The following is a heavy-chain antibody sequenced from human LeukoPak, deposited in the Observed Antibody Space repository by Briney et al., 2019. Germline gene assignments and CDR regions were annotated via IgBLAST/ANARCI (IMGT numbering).Heavy chain of an antibody. Sequence: ASVKASCKAAGYTFTGCYMHWVRQAPGQGLEWMGWINPNSGGTNYAQKFQGRVTMTRDTSISTAYMELCRLISDDTAVYYCTRGAVAAEVGTNFDCWGQGGLVTVPS. CDR2: INPNSGGT. V-gene: IGHV1-2*02. J-gene: IGHJ4*02. CDR3: TRGAVAAEVGTNFDC. D-gene: IGHD6-19*01. CDR1: GYTFTGCY.